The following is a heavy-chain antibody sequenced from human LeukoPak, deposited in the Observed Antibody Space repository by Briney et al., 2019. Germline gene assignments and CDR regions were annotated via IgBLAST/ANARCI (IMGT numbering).Heavy chain of an antibody. CDR1: GYSFSSYW. D-gene: IGHD6-13*01. J-gene: IGHJ4*02. CDR2: IDPSDSYT. V-gene: IGHV5-10-1*01. CDR3: ARQEGIDFDY. Sequence: GESLRISCKGFGYSFSSYWISWVRQTPGKGLEWMGKIDPSDSYTTYSPSFQGHVTISADKSIYTAYLQWSSLKASDTALYYCARQEGIDFDYWGQGTLVTVSS.